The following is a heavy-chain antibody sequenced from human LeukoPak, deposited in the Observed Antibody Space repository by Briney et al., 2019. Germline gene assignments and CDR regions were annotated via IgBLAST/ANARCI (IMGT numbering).Heavy chain of an antibody. Sequence: GESLKISCKGSGYNFTSYWIGWVRQMPGKGLEWMGIIYPGDSDTRYSPAFQGQVTISADKSITTAYLQWSSLKASDPAMYSCARVTSDYYGSGSYYFLGFDAWGPGTLVTV. D-gene: IGHD3-10*01. V-gene: IGHV5-51*01. CDR1: GYNFTSYW. CDR3: ARVTSDYYGSGSYYFLGFDA. J-gene: IGHJ5*02. CDR2: IYPGDSDT.